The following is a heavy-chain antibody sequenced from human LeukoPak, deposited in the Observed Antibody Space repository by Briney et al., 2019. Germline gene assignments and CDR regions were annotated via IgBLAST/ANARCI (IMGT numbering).Heavy chain of an antibody. D-gene: IGHD1-26*01. CDR3: AGEAGSGSYSRLYYFDY. CDR1: GFTVSNNY. Sequence: PGGSLRLSCAASGFTVSNNYMSWVRQAPGKGLEWVSVIYSGGSTYYADSVKGRFTISRDNSKNTLYLQMNSLRAEDTAVYYCAGEAGSGSYSRLYYFDYWGQGTLVTVSS. CDR2: IYSGGST. V-gene: IGHV3-53*01. J-gene: IGHJ4*02.